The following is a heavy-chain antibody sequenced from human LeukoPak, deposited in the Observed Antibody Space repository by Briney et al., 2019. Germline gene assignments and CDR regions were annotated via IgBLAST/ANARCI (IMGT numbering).Heavy chain of an antibody. D-gene: IGHD3-22*01. CDR3: ARTKTSGYYGDWFDP. J-gene: IGHJ5*02. CDR2: IYYSGST. V-gene: IGHV4-39*01. CDR1: GDSISSSSYY. Sequence: PLETLSLTCTVSGDSISSSSYYWGWIRQPPGKGLEWIGSIYYSGSTYYNPSLRSRVTISVDTSRNQFSLKLSSVTAADTAVYYCARTKTSGYYGDWFDPWGQGTLVTVSS.